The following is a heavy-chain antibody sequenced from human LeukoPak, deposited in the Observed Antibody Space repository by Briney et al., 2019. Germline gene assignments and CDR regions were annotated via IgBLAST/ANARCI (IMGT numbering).Heavy chain of an antibody. CDR1: GFTFSSYS. CDR3: ARDRKLAYCSSTSCYYYYMDV. CDR2: ISTSSSYI. V-gene: IGHV3-21*04. J-gene: IGHJ6*03. Sequence: PGGSLRLSCAASGFTFSSYSMNWVRQAPGKGLEWVSSISTSSSYIYYADSVKGRFTISRDNAKKSLYLQMDSLRAEDTAVYYCARDRKLAYCSSTSCYYYYMDVWGKGTTVTVSS. D-gene: IGHD2-2*01.